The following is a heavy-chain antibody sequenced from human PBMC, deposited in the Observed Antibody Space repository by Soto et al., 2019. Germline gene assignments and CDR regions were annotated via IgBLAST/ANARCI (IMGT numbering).Heavy chain of an antibody. Sequence: PGESLKISCKGSGYSFASYWIGWVRQMPGKGLEWMGIICPGDSDTRYSPSFQGQVTISADKSISTAYLQWSSLKASDTAMYYCARNYDSSGYYKRFGYWGQGTLVTVSS. D-gene: IGHD3-22*01. V-gene: IGHV5-51*01. CDR2: ICPGDSDT. CDR3: ARNYDSSGYYKRFGY. CDR1: GYSFASYW. J-gene: IGHJ4*02.